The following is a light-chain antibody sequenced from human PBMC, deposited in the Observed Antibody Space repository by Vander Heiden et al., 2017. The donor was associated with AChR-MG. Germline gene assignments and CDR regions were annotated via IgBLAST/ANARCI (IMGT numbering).Light chain of an antibody. Sequence: DIQMTQSPSTLSASVGDRVTITCRASQSIYRWLAWYQQKPGKVPNLLIYEASRLESGVPQRFSGSGSGTEFTLTISSLQPDDFASYYCQQDDYSDSFGGRTKVETK. CDR2: EAS. CDR3: QQDDYSDS. J-gene: IGKJ4*01. V-gene: IGKV1-5*03. CDR1: QSIYRW.